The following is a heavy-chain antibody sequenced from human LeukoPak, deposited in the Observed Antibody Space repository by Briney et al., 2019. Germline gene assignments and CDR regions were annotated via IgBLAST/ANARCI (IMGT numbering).Heavy chain of an antibody. CDR3: ARDLTDYYDSRGYFDY. V-gene: IGHV1-46*01. CDR2: INPSGGST. D-gene: IGHD3-22*01. J-gene: IGHJ4*02. CDR1: GYTFTSYY. Sequence: ASVKVSCKASGYTFTSYYMHWVRQAPGQELEWMGIINPSGGSTSYAQKFQGRVTMTRDTSTSTVYMELSSLRSEDTAVYYCARDLTDYYDSRGYFDYWGQGTLVTVSS.